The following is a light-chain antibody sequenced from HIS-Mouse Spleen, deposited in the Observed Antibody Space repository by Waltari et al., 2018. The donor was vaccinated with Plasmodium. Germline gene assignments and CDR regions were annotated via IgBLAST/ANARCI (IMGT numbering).Light chain of an antibody. J-gene: IGKJ3*01. CDR1: QSVSSN. CDR2: GAS. CDR3: QQYNNWSFT. Sequence: EIVMTQSPATLSVSPGKRATLSCRASQSVSSNLAWYQQKPGQAPSVLIYGASTRATGIPARFSVSGSGTEFTLTISSLQSEDFAVYYCQQYNNWSFTFGPGTKVDIK. V-gene: IGKV3-15*01.